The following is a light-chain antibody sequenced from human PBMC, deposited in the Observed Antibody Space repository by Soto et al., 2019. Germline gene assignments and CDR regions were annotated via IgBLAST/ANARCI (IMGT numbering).Light chain of an antibody. CDR2: GAS. Sequence: EIVMTQSPATLSVSPGERVTLSCRASQSVRSNLAWYQQKPGQAPRLLIYGASTRATGLPARFSGSGSGTDFTLTISSLQSEDVAVYYCQQYYTAPLYTFGQGTKLEIK. J-gene: IGKJ2*01. V-gene: IGKV3-15*01. CDR3: QQYYTAPLYT. CDR1: QSVRSN.